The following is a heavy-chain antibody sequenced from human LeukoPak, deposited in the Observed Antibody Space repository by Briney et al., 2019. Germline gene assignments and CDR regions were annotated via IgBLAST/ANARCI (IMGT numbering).Heavy chain of an antibody. CDR3: ATDRVVAVGGRSYYYVDV. CDR1: GASITSGLYY. Sequence: PSETLSLTCTVSGASITSGLYYWSWIRRPAGKGLEGIGRIYTSGSTDYNPSLRSRVTISLDRSKNQISLTLNSVTAADTAVYYWATDRVVAVGGRSYYYVDVWGKGTTVTISS. CDR2: IYTSGST. J-gene: IGHJ6*03. D-gene: IGHD3-16*01. V-gene: IGHV4-61*02.